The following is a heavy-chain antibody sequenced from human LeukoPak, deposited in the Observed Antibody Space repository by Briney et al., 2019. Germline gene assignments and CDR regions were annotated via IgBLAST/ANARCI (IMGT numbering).Heavy chain of an antibody. CDR3: ASPVVPAVNDAFDI. CDR1: GYTFTSYY. CDR2: INPSGGST. V-gene: IGHV1-46*01. Sequence: GASVKVSCKASGYTFTSYYMHWVRQAPGQGLEWMGIINPSGGSTSYAQKFQGRVTMTRDTSISTAYMELSRLRSDDTAVYYCASPVVPAVNDAFDIWGQGTMVTVSS. D-gene: IGHD2-2*01. J-gene: IGHJ3*02.